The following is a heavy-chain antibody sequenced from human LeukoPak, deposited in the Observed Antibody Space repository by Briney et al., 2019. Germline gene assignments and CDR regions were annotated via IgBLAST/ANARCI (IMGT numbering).Heavy chain of an antibody. J-gene: IGHJ5*01. D-gene: IGHD2-15*01. CDR3: AKGGSPSHNWFNS. CDR2: IRDDGSYE. Sequence: GGSLRPSCAASGFTFSDYGMHWVRQAPGKGLEWVAFIRDDGSYEYYPGSVKGRFTISRDNSRNALFLQMNSLRAEDTAVYYCAKGGSPSHNWFNSWGQGTLVTVSS. CDR1: GFTFSDYG. V-gene: IGHV3-30*02.